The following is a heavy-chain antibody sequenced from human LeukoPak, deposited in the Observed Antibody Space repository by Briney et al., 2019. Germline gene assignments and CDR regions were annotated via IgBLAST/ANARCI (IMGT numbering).Heavy chain of an antibody. D-gene: IGHD1-1*01. CDR2: IKQSASET. CDR1: GFPFSPIW. J-gene: IGHJ4*02. V-gene: IGHV3-7*01. CDR3: VTSWIRQQRDS. Sequence: GGSLTLSCVASGFPFSPIWMSWVRQAPGKGLEWLAMIKQSASETHYVDSVKGRFTISRDNAKQSLYVQMDTLTAEDTAVYYCVTSWIRQQRDSWGQGTLVTVSS.